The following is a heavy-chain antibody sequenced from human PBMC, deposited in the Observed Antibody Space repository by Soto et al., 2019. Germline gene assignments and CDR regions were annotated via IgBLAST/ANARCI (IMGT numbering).Heavy chain of an antibody. V-gene: IGHV4-30-4*01. CDR1: GGSISSDDYY. CDR2: IYYRGST. D-gene: IGHD6-6*01. CDR3: VGEKQLVATLDY. J-gene: IGHJ4*02. Sequence: QVQLRESGPGLVKPSQTLSLTCTVSGGSISSDDYYWSWIRQPPGKGLEWVGYIYYRGSTYYTPSLKSRVTISLDTSKNQVSLKLSSVTAADTAVYYCVGEKQLVATLDYWGQGTLVTVSS.